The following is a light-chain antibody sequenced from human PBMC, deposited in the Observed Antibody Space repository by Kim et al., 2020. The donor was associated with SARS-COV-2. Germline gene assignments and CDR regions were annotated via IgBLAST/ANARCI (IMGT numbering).Light chain of an antibody. V-gene: IGKV1-27*01. CDR2: AAS. Sequence: ASVRDRVTITCRASQGIRNYLAWYQQKPGKVPKLLIYAASTLQSEVPSRFSGSGSGTDFTLTISSLQPEDVATYYCQKYNSVPLTFGGGTKVDIK. CDR1: QGIRNY. CDR3: QKYNSVPLT. J-gene: IGKJ4*01.